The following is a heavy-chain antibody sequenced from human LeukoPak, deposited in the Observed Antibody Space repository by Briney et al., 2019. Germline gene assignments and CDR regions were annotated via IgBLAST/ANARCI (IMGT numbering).Heavy chain of an antibody. CDR1: GFTFSNYA. J-gene: IGHJ6*03. Sequence: PGGSLRLSCAASGFTFSNYAMHWVRQAPGKGLEYVSAISSNGGSTYYANSVKGRFTISRDNSKNTLYLQLGSLRAEDTAVYYCARSLATSYYYMDVWGKGTTVTVSS. CDR2: ISSNGGST. V-gene: IGHV3-64*01. CDR3: ARSLATSYYYMDV. D-gene: IGHD5-12*01.